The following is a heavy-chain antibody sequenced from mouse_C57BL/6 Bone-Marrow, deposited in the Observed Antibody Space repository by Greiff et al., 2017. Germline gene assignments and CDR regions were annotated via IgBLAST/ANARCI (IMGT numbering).Heavy chain of an antibody. V-gene: IGHV1-81*01. CDR3: ARCNYCNPDY. CDR1: GYTFTSYG. CDR2: IYPRSGNT. D-gene: IGHD2-1*01. J-gene: IGHJ2*01. Sequence: QVQLQQSGAELARPGASVKLSCKASGYTFTSYGISGVKQRTGQGLEWIGEIYPRSGNTYYNEKVKGKAKLTADKSSSTAYMELRSLTSEDSAVYFCARCNYCNPDYWGQGTTLTVSS.